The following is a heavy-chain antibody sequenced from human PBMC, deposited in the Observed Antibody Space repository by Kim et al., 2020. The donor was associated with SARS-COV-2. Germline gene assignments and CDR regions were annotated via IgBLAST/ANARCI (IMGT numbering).Heavy chain of an antibody. J-gene: IGHJ5*02. V-gene: IGHV3-20*01. D-gene: IGHD5-12*01. CDR3: ARARGYSGYYNWFDP. Sequence: DAVKGRATISRDNAKNSLYLQMNRLRAEDTALYHCARARGYSGYYNWFDPWGQGTLVTVSS.